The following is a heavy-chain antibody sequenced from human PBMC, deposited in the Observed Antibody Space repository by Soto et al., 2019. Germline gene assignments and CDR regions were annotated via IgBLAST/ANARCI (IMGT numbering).Heavy chain of an antibody. Sequence: PSETLSLTCTVSGGSISSFYWSWIRQPAGKGLEWVGRIYTSGITNYNPSVKSRVTLSVDTSKNQFSLKLRSVTAADTAVYYCARVGMVGTVLGSWFEAWSKGTLGTVSS. CDR3: ARVGMVGTVLGSWFEA. D-gene: IGHD6-19*01. J-gene: IGHJ5*02. V-gene: IGHV4-4*07. CDR2: IYTSGIT. CDR1: GGSISSFY.